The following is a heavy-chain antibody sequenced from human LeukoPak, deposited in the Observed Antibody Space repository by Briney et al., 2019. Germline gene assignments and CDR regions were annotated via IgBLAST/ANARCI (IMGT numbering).Heavy chain of an antibody. J-gene: IGHJ4*02. Sequence: SETLSVTCTASGGSISSYYWSWIRQPLGKGLEWIGYIYYSGSTNYNPSLKSRVTISVDTSKNQFSLKLSSVTAADTAVYYCARGERYCSGGSCYSDPSDYWGQGTLVTVSS. CDR3: ARGERYCSGGSCYSDPSDY. CDR2: IYYSGST. V-gene: IGHV4-59*01. D-gene: IGHD2-15*01. CDR1: GGSISSYY.